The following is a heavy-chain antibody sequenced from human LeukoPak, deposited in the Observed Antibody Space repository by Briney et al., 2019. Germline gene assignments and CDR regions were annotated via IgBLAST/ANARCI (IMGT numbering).Heavy chain of an antibody. CDR2: MNPNSGNT. V-gene: IGHV1-8*01. J-gene: IGHJ4*02. CDR3: ARTPPRDYGSGSYYND. CDR1: GYTFTSYD. Sequence: ASVKVSCKASGYTFTSYDINWVRQATGQGLEWMGWMNPNSGNTGYAQKFQGRVTITADKSTSTAYMELSSLRSEDTAVYYCARTPPRDYGSGSYYNDWGQGTLVTVSS. D-gene: IGHD3-10*01.